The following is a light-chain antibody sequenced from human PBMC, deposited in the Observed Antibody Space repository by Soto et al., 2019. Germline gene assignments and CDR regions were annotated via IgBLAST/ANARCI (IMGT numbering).Light chain of an antibody. J-gene: IGKJ3*01. CDR2: AAS. CDR1: QSISSY. Sequence: DIQLTQSPSTLSASLLDRVTITCRASQSISSYLNWYQQKPGKAPKLLIYAASSLQSGVPSRFSGSGSGTDFTLTISSLQPEDFATYYCQQSYSNPRTFGPGTKVDIK. V-gene: IGKV1-39*01. CDR3: QQSYSNPRT.